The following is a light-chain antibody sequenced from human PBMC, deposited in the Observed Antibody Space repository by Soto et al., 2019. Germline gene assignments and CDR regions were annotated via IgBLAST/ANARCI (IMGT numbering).Light chain of an antibody. J-gene: IGKJ1*01. V-gene: IGKV3-20*01. CDR3: QQYGTSPSWT. CDR1: QSVTNNY. CDR2: AAS. Sequence: DIVLTQSTGTLSLSPGERATLSCRASQSVTNNYLAWYQQRPGQAPRLLIYAASRRATGIPDRFSGSGSGTDFTLTISRLEPEGFAVYYCQQYGTSPSWTFGQGTKVDIK.